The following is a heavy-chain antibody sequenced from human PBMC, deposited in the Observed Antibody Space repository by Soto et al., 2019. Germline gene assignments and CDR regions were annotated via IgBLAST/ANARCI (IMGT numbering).Heavy chain of an antibody. V-gene: IGHV3-23*01. CDR1: GFTFNLYA. CDR3: AKGRGYSGYDPLDY. J-gene: IGHJ4*02. Sequence: GGSLRLSCATSGFTFNLYAVSWVRQAPGEGLEWVSTVSGSGGDTFYADSVKGRFTISKDNSKNTVYLQMDSLRSEDTAVYYCAKGRGYSGYDPLDYWGQGTLVTVSS. D-gene: IGHD5-12*01. CDR2: VSGSGGDT.